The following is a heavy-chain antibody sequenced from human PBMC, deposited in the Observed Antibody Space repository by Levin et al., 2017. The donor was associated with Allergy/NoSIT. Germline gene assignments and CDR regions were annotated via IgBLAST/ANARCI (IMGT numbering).Heavy chain of an antibody. J-gene: IGHJ3*02. Sequence: ASVKVSCKASGYTFTSYGISWVRQAPGQGLEWMGWIRAYNGNTNYAQKLQGRVTMTTDTSTSTAYMELRSLRSDDTAVYYCAKDYDYVWGSYRYSAFDIWGQGTMVTVSS. D-gene: IGHD3-16*02. CDR3: AKDYDYVWGSYRYSAFDI. CDR1: GYTFTSYG. V-gene: IGHV1-18*01. CDR2: IRAYNGNT.